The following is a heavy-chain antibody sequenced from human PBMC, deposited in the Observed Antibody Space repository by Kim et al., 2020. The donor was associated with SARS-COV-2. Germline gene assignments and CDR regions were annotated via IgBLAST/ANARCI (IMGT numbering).Heavy chain of an antibody. J-gene: IGHJ4*02. CDR1: GFTFSSYS. V-gene: IGHV3-48*02. Sequence: GGSLRLSCADSGFTFSSYSMNWVRRAPGKGLEWVSYISSSSSTIYYADSVKGRFTISRDNAKNSLYLQMNRLRDEDTAVYYCARFTCGGDCYYYYFDYWGQGTLVTVSS. D-gene: IGHD2-21*01. CDR2: ISSSSSTI. CDR3: ARFTCGGDCYYYYFDY.